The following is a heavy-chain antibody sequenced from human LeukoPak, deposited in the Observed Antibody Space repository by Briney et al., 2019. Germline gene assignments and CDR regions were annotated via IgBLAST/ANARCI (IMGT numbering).Heavy chain of an antibody. V-gene: IGHV3-23*01. J-gene: IGHJ5*02. CDR2: LSRGGTTT. CDR3: EKVLVQVLVPHCFDR. CDR1: GLTLSSHS. D-gene: IGHD6-13*01. Sequence: LSGGCLRLSCALAGLTLSSHSIRSVRQAPGKGLGWVSALSRGGTTTSYADSVNDRFTISRNNYKHTLYHQMSSLRPEDTCVYYCEKVLVQVLVPHCFDRWGQGTLVTVSS.